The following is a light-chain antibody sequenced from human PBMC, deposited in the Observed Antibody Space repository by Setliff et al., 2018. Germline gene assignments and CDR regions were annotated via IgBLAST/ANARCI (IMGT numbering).Light chain of an antibody. CDR3: GTWDSSLSAHV. CDR2: DNN. J-gene: IGLJ1*01. Sequence: TQPPSVSAAPGQKVTISCSGSSSNIGNNYVSWYQQLPGTAPKLLIYDNNKRPSGIPNRFSGSKSGTSATLGITGLQTGDEADYYCGTWDSSLSAHVFGTGTKV. V-gene: IGLV1-51*01. CDR1: SSNIGNNY.